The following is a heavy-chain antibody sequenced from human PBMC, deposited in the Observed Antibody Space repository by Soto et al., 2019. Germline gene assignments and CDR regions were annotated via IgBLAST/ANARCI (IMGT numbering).Heavy chain of an antibody. J-gene: IGHJ5*02. V-gene: IGHV1-46*03. Sequence: QVQLVQSGAEVKKPGASVKVSCKASGYTFTSYYMHWVRQAPGQGLEWMGIINPSGGSTSYAQKFQAGVTMTTDTSKSPVYMELSSLRSEDTAVYYCARIQGSGIPGTTGWFETWGQGTLVTVSS. CDR3: ARIQGSGIPGTTGWFET. D-gene: IGHD1-20*01. CDR1: GYTFTSYY. CDR2: INPSGGST.